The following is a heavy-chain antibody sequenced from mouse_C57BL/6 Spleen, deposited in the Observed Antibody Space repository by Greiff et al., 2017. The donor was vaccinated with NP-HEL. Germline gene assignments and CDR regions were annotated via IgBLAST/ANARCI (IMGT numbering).Heavy chain of an antibody. CDR2: ISDGGSYT. CDR1: GFTFSSYA. CDR3: ARDGYEYYFDY. D-gene: IGHD2-2*01. V-gene: IGHV5-4*01. Sequence: EVHLVESGGGLVKPGGSLKLSCAASGFTFSSYAMSWVRQTPGKRLEWVATISDGGSYTYYPDNVKGRFTISRDNAKNNLYLQMSHLKSEDTAMYYCARDGYEYYFDYWGQGTTLTVSS. J-gene: IGHJ2*01.